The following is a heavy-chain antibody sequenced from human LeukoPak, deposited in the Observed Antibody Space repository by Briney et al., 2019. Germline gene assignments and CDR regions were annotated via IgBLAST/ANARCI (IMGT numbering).Heavy chain of an antibody. CDR3: ARTSGSGWYFDC. CDR2: ITSGSGAT. CDR1: GSTFTNYN. J-gene: IGHJ4*02. D-gene: IGHD6-19*01. V-gene: IGHV3-48*02. Sequence: GGSLRLSCAASGSTFTNYNMNWVRQAPGKGLEWVSYITSGSGATYYADSVKGRFTISRDNAKNSLYLQMNSLRDEDTALYYCARTSGSGWYFDCWGQGTLVTVSS.